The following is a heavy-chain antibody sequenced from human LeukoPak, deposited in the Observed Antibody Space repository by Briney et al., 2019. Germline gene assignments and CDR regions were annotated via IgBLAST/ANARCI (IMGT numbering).Heavy chain of an antibody. V-gene: IGHV1-69*13. CDR1: GGTFSTFA. Sequence: SVKVSCTASGGTFSTFAISWVRQAPGQGLEWLGGIIPVFTTTHYAQKFQGRVTITADESTNTVYMELSSLRSDDTAVYYCARPYKRQLVHNYYYAMDVWGQGTTVTVSS. CDR2: IIPVFTTT. D-gene: IGHD1-1*01. CDR3: ARPYKRQLVHNYYYAMDV. J-gene: IGHJ6*02.